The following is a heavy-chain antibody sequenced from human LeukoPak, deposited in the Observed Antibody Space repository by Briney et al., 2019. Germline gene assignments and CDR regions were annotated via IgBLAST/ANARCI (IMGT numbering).Heavy chain of an antibody. V-gene: IGHV6-1*01. CDR2: TYRRSEWNY. D-gene: IGHD2-8*02. J-gene: IGHJ3*02. CDR1: GDSVSSNSVT. Sequence: SQTLSLTCAISGDSVSSNSVTWSWIRQSPSRGLEWLGRTYRRSEWNYDYAPSVNSRITISPDTAMNQFSLHLKSVTLEDTAVYYCARDQSWTTGFDIWGQGTTVTVSS. CDR3: ARDQSWTTGFDI.